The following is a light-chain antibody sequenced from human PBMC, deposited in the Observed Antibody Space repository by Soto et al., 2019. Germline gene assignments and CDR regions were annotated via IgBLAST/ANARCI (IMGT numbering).Light chain of an antibody. J-gene: IGLJ2*01. V-gene: IGLV1-40*01. CDR2: GNS. CDR3: QSYDSSLSGCMV. CDR1: SSNIGAGYD. Sequence: QLVLTQPPSVSGAPGQRVTISCTGSSSNIGAGYDVHWYQQLPGTAPKLLIYGNSNRPSGVPDRFSGSKSGTSASLAITGLQAEDEADYYCQSYDSSLSGCMVFGGGTKLTVL.